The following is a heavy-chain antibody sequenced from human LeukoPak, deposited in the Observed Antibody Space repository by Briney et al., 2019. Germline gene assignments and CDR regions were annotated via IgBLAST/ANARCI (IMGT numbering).Heavy chain of an antibody. CDR3: ARAIAVAGITYYFDY. J-gene: IGHJ4*02. D-gene: IGHD6-19*01. CDR1: GGSVNSGSYY. V-gene: IGHV4-61*01. Sequence: PSETLSLTCTVSGGSVNSGSYYWSWIRQPPGKGLEWIGYIYYSGSTNYNPSLKSRVTISVDTSKNQFSLKLSSVTAADTAVYYCARAIAVAGITYYFDYWGQGTLVTVSS. CDR2: IYYSGST.